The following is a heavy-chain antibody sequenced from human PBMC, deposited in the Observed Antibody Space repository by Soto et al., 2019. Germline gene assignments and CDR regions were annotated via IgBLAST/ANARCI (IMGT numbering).Heavy chain of an antibody. V-gene: IGHV3-33*01. Sequence: QEQLVESGGGVVQPGRSLRLSCAASGFSFRNYGIHWVRQAPGKGLDWVAVIWYDGSKRYYADSVRGRFTISRDNSGNKVHLPLYSLRAEDTAVHYCARGWGSGVHHTCLDAWGQGTTVFVS. D-gene: IGHD3-16*01. CDR3: ARGWGSGVHHTCLDA. J-gene: IGHJ3*01. CDR2: IWYDGSKR. CDR1: GFSFRNYG.